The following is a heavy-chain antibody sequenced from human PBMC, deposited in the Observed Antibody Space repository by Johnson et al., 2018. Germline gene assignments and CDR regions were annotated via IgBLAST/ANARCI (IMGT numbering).Heavy chain of an antibody. D-gene: IGHD3-10*01. J-gene: IGHJ6*03. CDR2: ISYDEIKK. Sequence: QVQLVQSGGGVVQPGRSLRLSCAASGFTFSSYGMHWVRQAPGKGLEWVAVISYDEIKKYYGDSVKGRFTISRDNSKKTLYLQMNSLRAEDTGVYYFAKVSSGGHYYYYMDVWGKGTTVTVSS. V-gene: IGHV3-30*18. CDR1: GFTFSSYG. CDR3: AKVSSGGHYYYYMDV.